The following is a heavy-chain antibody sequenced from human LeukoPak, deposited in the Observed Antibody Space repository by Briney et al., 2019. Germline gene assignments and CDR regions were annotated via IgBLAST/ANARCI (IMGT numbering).Heavy chain of an antibody. Sequence: PGGSLSLSCAASGFTFSSYAMSWVRQAPGKGLEWVSAISGSGGSTYYADSVKGRFTISRDNSKNTLYLQMNSLRAEDTAVYHCAKGTGAGSGYYYYYYYMDVWGKGTTVTVSS. J-gene: IGHJ6*03. V-gene: IGHV3-23*01. CDR2: ISGSGGST. CDR3: AKGTGAGSGYYYYYYYMDV. D-gene: IGHD3-22*01. CDR1: GFTFSSYA.